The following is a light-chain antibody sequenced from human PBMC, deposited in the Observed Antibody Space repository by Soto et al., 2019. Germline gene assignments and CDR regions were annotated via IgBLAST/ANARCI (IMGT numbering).Light chain of an antibody. J-gene: IGKJ2*01. CDR2: GAS. Sequence: EIVMTQSPATLSASPGERATLSCRASQSVSSNLAWYQQKPGQAPRLLIYGASTRATGIPVRFSGSGSGTEFTLTISSLQSEDFAVYYCHQYDDGPYTFGQGTKVDIK. V-gene: IGKV3-15*01. CDR3: HQYDDGPYT. CDR1: QSVSSN.